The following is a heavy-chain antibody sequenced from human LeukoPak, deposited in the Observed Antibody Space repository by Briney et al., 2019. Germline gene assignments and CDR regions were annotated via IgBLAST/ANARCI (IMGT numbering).Heavy chain of an antibody. V-gene: IGHV1-46*01. Sequence: VASVKVSCKASGYTFTSYYMHWVRQAPGQGLEWMGIINPSGGSTSYAQKFQGRVTMTRDMSTSTVYMELSSLRSEDTAVYYCARGRWSGFFYYYYYMDVWGKGTTVTVSS. CDR1: GYTFTSYY. J-gene: IGHJ6*03. D-gene: IGHD3-3*01. CDR3: ARGRWSGFFYYYYYMDV. CDR2: INPSGGST.